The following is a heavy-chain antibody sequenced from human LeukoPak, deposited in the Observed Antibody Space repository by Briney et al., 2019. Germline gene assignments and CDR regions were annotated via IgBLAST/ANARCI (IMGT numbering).Heavy chain of an antibody. J-gene: IGHJ4*02. CDR3: AREGHGGAIDY. V-gene: IGHV3-21*01. CDR2: ISSSSGYI. Sequence: GGSLRLSCAASGFTFSSYSMNWVRQAPGKGLEWVSSISSSSGYIYYADSVKGRFTISRDTSKNTLYLQMNSLRTEDTAVCYCAREGHGGAIDYWGQGTLVTVSS. D-gene: IGHD1-26*01. CDR1: GFTFSSYS.